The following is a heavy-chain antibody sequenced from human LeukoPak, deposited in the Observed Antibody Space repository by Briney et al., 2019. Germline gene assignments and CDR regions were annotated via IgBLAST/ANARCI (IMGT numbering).Heavy chain of an antibody. V-gene: IGHV1-18*01. D-gene: IGHD3-10*01. CDR1: GYTFTSYG. Sequence: ASVKVSCKASGYTFTSYGISWVRQAPGQGLEWMGWISAYNGNTNYAQKLQGRVTMTTDTSTSTAYMELRSLRSDDTAVYYCARAGRFGELFYWFDPWGQGTLVTVSS. CDR2: ISAYNGNT. J-gene: IGHJ5*02. CDR3: ARAGRFGELFYWFDP.